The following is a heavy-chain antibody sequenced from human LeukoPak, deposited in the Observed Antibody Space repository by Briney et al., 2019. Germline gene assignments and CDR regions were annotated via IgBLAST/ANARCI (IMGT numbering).Heavy chain of an antibody. CDR3: ARDVVLPAAMYYYYYYGMDV. CDR2: INPSGGST. V-gene: IGHV1-46*01. J-gene: IGHJ6*02. D-gene: IGHD2-2*01. CDR1: GYTFTSYY. Sequence: GASVKVSCKASGYTFTSYYMHWVRQAPGQGLEWMGIINPSGGSTTYAQKFQGRVTMTRDTSTSTVYMELSSLRSEDTAVYYCARDVVLPAAMYYYYYYGMDVWGQGTTVTVSS.